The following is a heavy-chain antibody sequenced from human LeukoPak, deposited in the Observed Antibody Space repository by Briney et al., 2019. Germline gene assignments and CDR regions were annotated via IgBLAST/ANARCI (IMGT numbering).Heavy chain of an antibody. Sequence: GGSLRLSCAASGFTLSSYWMHWVRQAPGKGLLWVSRINSDGSRTSYADSVKGRFTISRDNAKNTLYLQMNSLRAEDTAVYYCARDPGYGSGSHPFDYWGQGTLVTVSS. CDR2: INSDGSRT. J-gene: IGHJ4*02. CDR3: ARDPGYGSGSHPFDY. CDR1: GFTLSSYW. D-gene: IGHD3-10*01. V-gene: IGHV3-74*01.